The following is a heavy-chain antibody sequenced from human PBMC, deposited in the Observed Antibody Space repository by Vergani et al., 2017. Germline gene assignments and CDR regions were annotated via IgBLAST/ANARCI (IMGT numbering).Heavy chain of an antibody. D-gene: IGHD4-11*01. CDR1: GFTFSSYA. CDR3: AKEITVTTSLTDYYYYYYGMDV. Sequence: EVQLVESGGGLVKPGGSLRLSCAASGFTFSSYAMSWVRQAPGKGLEWVSAISGSGGSTYYADSVKGRFTISRDNSKNTLYLQMNSLRAEDTAVYYCAKEITVTTSLTDYYYYYYGMDVWGQGTTVTVSS. V-gene: IGHV3-23*04. J-gene: IGHJ6*02. CDR2: ISGSGGST.